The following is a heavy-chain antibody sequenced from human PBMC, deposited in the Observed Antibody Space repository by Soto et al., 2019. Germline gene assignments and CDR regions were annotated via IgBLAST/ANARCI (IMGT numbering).Heavy chain of an antibody. V-gene: IGHV3-48*04. Sequence: EVQLVESGGGLVQPGGSLRLSCIGSGFTFSSYSMVWVRQAPGKGLEWVSYIFVSSTTIYYADSVKGRFTVSRDNAQNSLFLLMNSLRAEDTAVYYCARDKGWAFDYWGQGTLVTVSS. CDR3: ARDKGWAFDY. CDR2: IFVSSTTI. CDR1: GFTFSSYS. D-gene: IGHD6-19*01. J-gene: IGHJ4*02.